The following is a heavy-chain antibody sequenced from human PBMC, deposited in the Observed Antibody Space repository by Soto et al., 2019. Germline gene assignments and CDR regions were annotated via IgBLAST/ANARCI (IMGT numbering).Heavy chain of an antibody. CDR2: IDADDSSA. V-gene: IGHV3-74*03. J-gene: IGHJ4*02. D-gene: IGHD3-10*01. CDR3: AKGRFFEAS. CDR1: GFTFSTTW. Sequence: GGSLRLSCVVSGFTFSTTWMHWVRQAPGKGLVWVSRIDADDSSATYADSVKGRFTISRDNSKNTLYLQMNSLRAEDTAVYYCAKGRFFEASWGQGTLVTVSS.